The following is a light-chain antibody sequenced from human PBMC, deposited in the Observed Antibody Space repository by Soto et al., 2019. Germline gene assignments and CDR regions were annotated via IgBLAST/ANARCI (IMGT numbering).Light chain of an antibody. V-gene: IGLV2-8*01. Sequence: QSALTQPPSAYGSPGQSVTIYCTGTSSDIGGYNYVSWYQQHPGKAPKLMIYAVSKRPSGVPDRFSGSKSGNTASLTVSGLQAEDEADYYCSSYAGSNNYVFGSGTKVTVL. J-gene: IGLJ1*01. CDR1: SSDIGGYNY. CDR3: SSYAGSNNYV. CDR2: AVS.